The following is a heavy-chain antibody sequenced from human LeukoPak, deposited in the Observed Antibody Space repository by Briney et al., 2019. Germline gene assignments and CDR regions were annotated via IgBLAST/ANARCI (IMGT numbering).Heavy chain of an antibody. Sequence: PGGSLRLSCAASGFTFNIYEMNWVRQAPGKGLDWVSYISSSGSTIYYADSVKGRFTISRDNAKNSLYLQMNCLRAEDTAVYYCARVRYYDSSGALDYWGQGTLVTVSS. D-gene: IGHD3-22*01. J-gene: IGHJ4*02. CDR3: ARVRYYDSSGALDY. V-gene: IGHV3-48*03. CDR2: ISSSGSTI. CDR1: GFTFNIYE.